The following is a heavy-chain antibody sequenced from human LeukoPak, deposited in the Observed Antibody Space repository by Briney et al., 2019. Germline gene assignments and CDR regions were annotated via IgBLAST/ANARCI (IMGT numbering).Heavy chain of an antibody. CDR1: GYTFTGYY. J-gene: IGHJ4*02. D-gene: IGHD5-12*01. CDR3: ARSRRWAKYSGYDSSFGY. CDR2: INPNSGGT. Sequence: GASVKVSCKASGYTFTGYYMHWVRQAPGQGLEWMGWINPNSGGTNYAQKFQGRVTMTRDTSISTAYMELSRLRSDDTAVYYCARSRRWAKYSGYDSSFGYWGQGTLVTVSS. V-gene: IGHV1-2*02.